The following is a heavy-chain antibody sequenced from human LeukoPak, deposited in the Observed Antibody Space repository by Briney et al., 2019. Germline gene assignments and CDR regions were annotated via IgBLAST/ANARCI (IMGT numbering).Heavy chain of an antibody. V-gene: IGHV3-33*01. Sequence: GGSLRLSCAASGMNFSSFGMHWVRQAPGKGLEWVAVIRPDGSHISYVDPVKGRFTISRDNSNNMLYLQMSSLRAEDTALYYCLREVDWKYAFDYWGRGTLVTVSS. CDR1: GMNFSSFG. CDR2: IRPDGSHI. J-gene: IGHJ4*02. D-gene: IGHD1-7*01. CDR3: LREVDWKYAFDY.